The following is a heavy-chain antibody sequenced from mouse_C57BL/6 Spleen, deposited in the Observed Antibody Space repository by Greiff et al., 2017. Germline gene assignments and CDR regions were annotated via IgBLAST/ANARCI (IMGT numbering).Heavy chain of an antibody. V-gene: IGHV3-6*01. J-gene: IGHJ3*01. D-gene: IGHD1-1*01. CDR3: ARGGYSSSYFFAY. Sequence: DVKLQESGPGLVKPSQSLSLTCSVTGYSITSGYYWNWIRQFPGNKLEWMGYICYDGSTNYNPSLTNRISITRDTSKNQCFLKLNSVNAEDTATYYCARGGYSSSYFFAYWGQGTLVTVSA. CDR1: GYSITSGYY. CDR2: ICYDGST.